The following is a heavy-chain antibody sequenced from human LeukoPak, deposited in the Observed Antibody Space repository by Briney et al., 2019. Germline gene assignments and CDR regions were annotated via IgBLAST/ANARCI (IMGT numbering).Heavy chain of an antibody. V-gene: IGHV1-69*13. CDR3: ARSPHTYCGGDCPFYYFDY. D-gene: IGHD2-21*02. Sequence: SVKVSCKASGYTFTSYGISWVRQAPGQGLEWMGGIIPIFGTANYAQKFQGRVTITADESTSTAYMELSSLRSEDTAVYYCARSPHTYCGGDCPFYYFDYWGQGTLVTVSS. J-gene: IGHJ4*02. CDR1: GYTFTSYG. CDR2: IIPIFGTA.